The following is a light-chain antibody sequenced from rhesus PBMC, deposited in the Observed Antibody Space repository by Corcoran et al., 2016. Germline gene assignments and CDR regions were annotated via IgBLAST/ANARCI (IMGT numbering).Light chain of an antibody. J-gene: IGKJ4*01. CDR1: QAINEY. Sequence: DIQMTQSPSSLSAFVGDRVTITCRASQAINEYLSWYQQKPGKAPEPLIYYASSLETGVPSRFSGSGSGTDYTLTINSLQPEDIATYYSQQYNYSPPTFGGGTKVEIK. V-gene: IGKV1-66*01. CDR2: YAS. CDR3: QQYNYSPPT.